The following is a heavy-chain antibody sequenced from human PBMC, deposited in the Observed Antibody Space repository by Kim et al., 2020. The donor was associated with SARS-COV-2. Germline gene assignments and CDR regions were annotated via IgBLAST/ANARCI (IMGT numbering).Heavy chain of an antibody. Sequence: SETLSLTCTVSGASISSTNWWTWVRQPPGKGLEWIGEIYHTGSTNYNPSLKSRVTISVDKSKNQFSLQLSSVTAADTAMYYCALGGTGFLEYWGQGTLVT. CDR2: IYHTGST. CDR3: ALGGTGFLEY. CDR1: GASISSTNW. V-gene: IGHV4-4*02. J-gene: IGHJ4*02. D-gene: IGHD3-10*01.